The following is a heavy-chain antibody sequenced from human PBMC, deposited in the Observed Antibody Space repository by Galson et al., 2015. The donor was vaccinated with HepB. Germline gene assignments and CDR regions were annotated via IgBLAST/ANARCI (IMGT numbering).Heavy chain of an antibody. V-gene: IGHV1-18*01. Sequence: SVKVSCKASGYTFTNYGVIWVRQAPGQGLEWMGWISAYNGNTDYAQKLQGRVTMTTDTSTSTAYMELRSLRSDDTAVYYCARDQSGSYSPGGTFDIWGQGTMVTVSS. J-gene: IGHJ3*02. CDR2: ISAYNGNT. D-gene: IGHD3-10*01. CDR3: ARDQSGSYSPGGTFDI. CDR1: GYTFTNYG.